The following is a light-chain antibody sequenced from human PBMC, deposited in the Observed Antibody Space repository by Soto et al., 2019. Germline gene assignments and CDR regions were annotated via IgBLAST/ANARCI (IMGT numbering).Light chain of an antibody. J-gene: IGLJ2*01. CDR1: SSDVGGYKY. CDR3: SSYAGSNNVV. V-gene: IGLV2-8*01. CDR2: EVS. Sequence: QSALTQPPSASGSPGQSVTISCTGTSSDVGGYKYVSWYQQHPGKAPKLMIYEVSKRPSGFPDRFSGSKSGNTASLTVSGLQADDEADYYCSSYAGSNNVVFGGGTKLTVL.